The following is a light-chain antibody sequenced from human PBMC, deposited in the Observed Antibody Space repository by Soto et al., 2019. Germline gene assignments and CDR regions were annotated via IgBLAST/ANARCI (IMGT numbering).Light chain of an antibody. J-gene: IGKJ1*01. CDR2: KAS. CDR3: QQYDTYPWT. Sequence: DIQMTQSPSTLSASVGDRFTITCRASQSISSWLAWYQQKPGKAPKLLIYKASSLESGVPSRFSGSGSGTEFTLTISSLQPDDSGTYYCQQYDTYPWTFGQGTKVDI. CDR1: QSISSW. V-gene: IGKV1-5*03.